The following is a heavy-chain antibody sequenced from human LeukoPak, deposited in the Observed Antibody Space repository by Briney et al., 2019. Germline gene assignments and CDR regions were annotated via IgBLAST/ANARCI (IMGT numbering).Heavy chain of an antibody. CDR3: AKFRSSGYFLDY. V-gene: IGHV3-23*01. CDR1: GFTFSNYC. Sequence: GGSLRLSCAASGFTFSNYCMSWVRQAPGKGLEWVSAISGSGGSTYYADSVKGRFTISRDNSKNTLYLQMNSLRAEDTAVYYCAKFRSSGYFLDYWGQGTLVTVSS. J-gene: IGHJ4*02. CDR2: ISGSGGST. D-gene: IGHD3-22*01.